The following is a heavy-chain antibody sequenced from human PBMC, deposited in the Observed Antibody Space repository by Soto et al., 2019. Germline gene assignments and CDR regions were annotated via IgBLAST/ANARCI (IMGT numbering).Heavy chain of an antibody. Sequence: SETLSLTCTVSGGSVSSGSYYWSWIRQPPGKGLEWIGYIYYSGSTNYNPSLKSRVTISVDTSKNQFSLKLSSVTAADTAAYYCARDWMSASVAGYGDYYYYYGMDVWGQGTTVTVSS. J-gene: IGHJ6*02. CDR3: ARDWMSASVAGYGDYYYYYGMDV. V-gene: IGHV4-61*01. CDR2: IYYSGST. CDR1: GGSVSSGSYY. D-gene: IGHD6-19*01.